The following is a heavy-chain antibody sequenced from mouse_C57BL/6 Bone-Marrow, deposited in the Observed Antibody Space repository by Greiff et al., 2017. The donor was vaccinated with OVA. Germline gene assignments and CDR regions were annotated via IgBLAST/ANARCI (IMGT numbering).Heavy chain of an antibody. CDR2: ISYDGSN. J-gene: IGHJ3*01. Sequence: DVKLQESGPGLVKPSQSLSLTCSVTGYSITSGYYWNWIRQFPGNKLEWMGYISYDGSNNYNPSLKNRISITRDTSKNQFFLKLNSVTTEDTATYYCARVGYDSWFAYWGQGTLVTVSA. CDR1: GYSITSGYY. D-gene: IGHD2-2*01. CDR3: ARVGYDSWFAY. V-gene: IGHV3-6*01.